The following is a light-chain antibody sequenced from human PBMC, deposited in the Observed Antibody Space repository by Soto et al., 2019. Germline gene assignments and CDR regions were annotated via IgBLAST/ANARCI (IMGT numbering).Light chain of an antibody. CDR3: QQSYITPVT. Sequence: DIQMTQSPGALSASVVDRVTITFLASQSIRRFLNWYQQKPGKAPKLLIYAASSLESGVPSRFSGSGSGTGFTLTISSLQPEDFATYHCQQSYITPVTFGQGTRLEIK. CDR2: AAS. J-gene: IGKJ5*01. CDR1: QSIRRF. V-gene: IGKV1-39*01.